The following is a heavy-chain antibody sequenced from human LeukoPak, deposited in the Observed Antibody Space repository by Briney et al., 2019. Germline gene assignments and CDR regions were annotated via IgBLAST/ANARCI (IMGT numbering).Heavy chain of an antibody. D-gene: IGHD3-22*01. J-gene: IGHJ4*02. CDR1: GLTFDDYG. CDR3: AREKYDSSGYYTDNYYFDY. V-gene: IGHV3-20*04. CDR2: INWNGGSI. Sequence: GGSLRLSXAASGLTFDDYGMTWVRQAPGKGLEWVSDINWNGGSIGYADSVKGRFTVSRDNAKNSLYLQMNSLRAEDTALYYCAREKYDSSGYYTDNYYFDYWGQGTLVTVSS.